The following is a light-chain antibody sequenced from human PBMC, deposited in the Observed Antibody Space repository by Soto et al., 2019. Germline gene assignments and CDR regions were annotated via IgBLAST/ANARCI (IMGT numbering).Light chain of an antibody. V-gene: IGLV2-8*01. Sequence: QSALTQTPSASGSPGQSVTISCSGSGGDIGRYDFVSWYQQYPGKVPKLLIYEVDKRPSGVPDRFSGSKSGDRASLTVSGLRPEDEADYHCSAYAGGNIMIFGGGTKLTVL. J-gene: IGLJ2*01. CDR3: SAYAGGNIMI. CDR1: GGDIGRYDF. CDR2: EVD.